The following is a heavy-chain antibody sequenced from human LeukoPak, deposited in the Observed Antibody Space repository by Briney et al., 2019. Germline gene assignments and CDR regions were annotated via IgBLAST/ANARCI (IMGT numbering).Heavy chain of an antibody. CDR1: GGTFSSYA. Sequence: SVEGSCKASGGTFSSYAISSVRQAPGQGGEWMGGIIPIFGTANYAQKFQGRVTTTTDESTSTAYMELSSLRSEDTAVYYCARDGAYCSGGSCYDYWGQGTLVTVSS. CDR2: IIPIFGTA. D-gene: IGHD2-15*01. V-gene: IGHV1-69*05. J-gene: IGHJ4*02. CDR3: ARDGAYCSGGSCYDY.